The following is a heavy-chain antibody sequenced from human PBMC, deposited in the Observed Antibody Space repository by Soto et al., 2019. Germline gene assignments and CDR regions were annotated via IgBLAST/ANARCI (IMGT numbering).Heavy chain of an antibody. J-gene: IGHJ6*02. V-gene: IGHV3-30*03. D-gene: IGHD1-26*01. CDR2: ISYDSTKT. CDR3: ARTRSAWSDFHYYSLDV. Sequence: VKLVESGGGVVQPGGSLRLSCAASGFTFNIYGMHWVRQAPDKGLEWVALISYDSTKTYYADSVKGRFTISRDNSNSALYVQMNSLTGEDTAVYYCARTRSAWSDFHYYSLDVWGQGTTVTVSS. CDR1: GFTFNIYG.